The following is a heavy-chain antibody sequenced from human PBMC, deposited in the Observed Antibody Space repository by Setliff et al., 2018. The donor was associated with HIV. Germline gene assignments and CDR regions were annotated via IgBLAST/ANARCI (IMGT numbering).Heavy chain of an antibody. J-gene: IGHJ4*02. CDR1: GYTLTNYG. CDR3: AREVVPTSEYHTFDS. V-gene: IGHV1-18*04. D-gene: IGHD6-6*01. CDR2: ISGYNSDT. Sequence: GASVKVSCKASGYTLTNYGISWLRQAPGQGLEWMGWISGYNSDTKYAEKVQGRVTMTTDTSTGTAYMELRSLRSDDTAVYYCAREVVPTSEYHTFDSWGQGSLVTVSS.